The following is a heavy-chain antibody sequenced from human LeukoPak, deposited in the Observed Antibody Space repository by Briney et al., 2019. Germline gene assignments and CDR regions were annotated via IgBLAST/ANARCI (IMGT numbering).Heavy chain of an antibody. J-gene: IGHJ4*02. CDR3: ARGGVEAAGTRNFDY. D-gene: IGHD6-13*01. CDR2: IYYSGST. Sequence: MSSETLSLTCTVSGGSISRYYWSWIRQPPGKGLEWIGYIYYSGSTNYNPSLKSRVTISVDTSKNQFSLKLSSVTATDTAVYYCARGGVEAAGTRNFDYWGQGTLVTVSS. V-gene: IGHV4-59*01. CDR1: GGSISRYY.